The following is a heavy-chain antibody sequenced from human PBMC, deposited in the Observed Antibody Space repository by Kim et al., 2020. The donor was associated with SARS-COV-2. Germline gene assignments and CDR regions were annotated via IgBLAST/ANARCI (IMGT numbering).Heavy chain of an antibody. V-gene: IGHV4-59*13. CDR3: ASHGRAVAGTGGYDAFDI. J-gene: IGHJ3*02. Sequence: SETLSLTCTVSGGSISSYYWSWIRQPPGKGLEWIGYIYYSGSTNYNPSLKSRVTISVDTSKNQFSLKLSSVTAADTAVYYCASHGRAVAGTGGYDAFDIWGQGTMVTVSS. D-gene: IGHD6-19*01. CDR2: IYYSGST. CDR1: GGSISSYY.